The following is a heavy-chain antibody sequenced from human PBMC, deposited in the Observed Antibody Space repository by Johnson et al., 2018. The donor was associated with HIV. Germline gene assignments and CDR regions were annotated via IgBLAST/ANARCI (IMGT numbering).Heavy chain of an antibody. CDR2: ISYDGSNK. V-gene: IGHV3-30-3*01. CDR1: GFTFSSYA. D-gene: IGHD5-18*01. CDR3: AKGLDTAMVRDAFDI. Sequence: VQLVESGGGLVQPGGSLRLSCATSGFTFSSYAMHWVRQAPGKGLEWVAVISYDGSNKYYADSVKGRFTISRDNSKNTLNLQMTSLRAEDTAVYYCAKGLDTAMVRDAFDIWGQGTMVTVSS. J-gene: IGHJ3*02.